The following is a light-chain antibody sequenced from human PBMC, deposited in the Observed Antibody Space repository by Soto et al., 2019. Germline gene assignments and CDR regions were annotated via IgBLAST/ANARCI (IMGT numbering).Light chain of an antibody. CDR1: QGIRND. CDR2: DAS. CDR3: LQKDCHPFT. Sequence: AIHMTQSPSSLSASVGERVTLTCRASQGIRNDLGWFQQKPGKAPQLLIYDASSLNSGVPARFSGSGSGTDFTLTISSLQPEYFATYYCLQKDCHPFTFGPGTRVDIK. V-gene: IGKV1-6*01. J-gene: IGKJ3*01.